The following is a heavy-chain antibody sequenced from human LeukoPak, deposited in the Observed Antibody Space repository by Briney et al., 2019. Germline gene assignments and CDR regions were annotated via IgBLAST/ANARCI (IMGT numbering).Heavy chain of an antibody. CDR1: GGSISSNY. J-gene: IGHJ5*02. CDR2: IFTSGST. Sequence: SETLSLTCTVSGGSISSNYWSWIRQPPGRGLEWIGHIFTSGSTNFNPSLKSRVTMSVDTSKHQFSLKLISVTAADTAVYFCARGPANESYIWSGWFDPWGQGTLVTVSS. CDR3: ARGPANESYIWSGWFDP. D-gene: IGHD3-10*01. V-gene: IGHV4-4*07.